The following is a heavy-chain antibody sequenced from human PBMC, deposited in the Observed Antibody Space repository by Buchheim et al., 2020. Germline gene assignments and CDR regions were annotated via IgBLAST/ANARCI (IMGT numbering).Heavy chain of an antibody. Sequence: QVQLVQSGAEVKKPGASVKVSCKASGYTFTSYAMHWVRQAPGQGLESMGWINAGNGNTKYSQKFQGRVTFTRDTSASTAYMELSSLRSEDTAVYYCARERGFGEFFGFYGMDVWGQGTT. CDR1: GYTFTSYA. V-gene: IGHV1-3*01. CDR2: INAGNGNT. D-gene: IGHD3-10*01. J-gene: IGHJ6*02. CDR3: ARERGFGEFFGFYGMDV.